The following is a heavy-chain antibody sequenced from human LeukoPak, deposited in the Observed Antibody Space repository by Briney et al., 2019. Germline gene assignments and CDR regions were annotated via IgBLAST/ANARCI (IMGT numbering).Heavy chain of an antibody. CDR1: GCTFSNYG. J-gene: IGHJ5*02. D-gene: IGHD5-12*01. CDR2: ISYDASKQ. V-gene: IGHV3-30*18. Sequence: PGGSLRLSCAASGCTFSNYGMHWVRQAPGKGLEWVAVISYDASKQYYADSVKGRFTISRDSSKNTLYLQMNSLRPDDTAVYYCAKCGYSGYGGNWFDPWGQGTLVAVSS. CDR3: AKCGYSGYGGNWFDP.